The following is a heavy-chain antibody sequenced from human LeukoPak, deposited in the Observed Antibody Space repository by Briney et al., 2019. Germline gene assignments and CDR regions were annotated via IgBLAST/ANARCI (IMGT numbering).Heavy chain of an antibody. CDR3: ARGGTEIYYYYYGMDV. CDR2: ISYDGSDK. CDR1: GFTFTSNA. Sequence: GGSLRLSCAASGFTFTSNAMHWVRQAPGKGLEWVAVISYDGSDKYYTESVKGRFIISRDKSKNTLFLQMHSLRPEDTAVYYCARGGTEIYYYYYGMDVWGQGTTVTVSS. V-gene: IGHV3-30*04. J-gene: IGHJ6*02.